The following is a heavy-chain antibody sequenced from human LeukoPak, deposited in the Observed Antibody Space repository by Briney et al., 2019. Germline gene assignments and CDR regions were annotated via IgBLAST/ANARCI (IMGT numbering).Heavy chain of an antibody. V-gene: IGHV3-23*01. D-gene: IGHD3-10*01. Sequence: GGSLRLSCVGSGFTFRSHAMSWVRQAPEKGLEFVSGIYENGGTTYYADSVKGRFSISRDNSKNTLYLQMDSLRAEDTAVYYCARELSRTGAFDYWGQGTLVTVSS. CDR2: IYENGGTT. CDR1: GFTFRSHA. J-gene: IGHJ4*02. CDR3: ARELSRTGAFDY.